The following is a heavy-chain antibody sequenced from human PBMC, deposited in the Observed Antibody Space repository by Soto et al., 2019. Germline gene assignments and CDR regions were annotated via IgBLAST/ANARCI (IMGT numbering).Heavy chain of an antibody. CDR3: AKEEVVVVPAAMFRYFDL. V-gene: IGHV3-30*18. J-gene: IGHJ2*01. CDR2: ISYDGSNK. Sequence: QVQLVESGGGVVQPGRSLRLSCAASGFTFSSYGMHWVRQAPGKGLEWVAVISYDGSNKYYADSVQGRFTISRDNSKNTLYLQMNSLRAEDTAVYYCAKEEVVVVPAAMFRYFDLWGRGTLVTVSS. CDR1: GFTFSSYG. D-gene: IGHD2-2*01.